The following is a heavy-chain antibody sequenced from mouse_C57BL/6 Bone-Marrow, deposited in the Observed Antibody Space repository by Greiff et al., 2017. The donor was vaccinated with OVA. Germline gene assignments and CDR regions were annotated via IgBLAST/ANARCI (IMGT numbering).Heavy chain of an antibody. Sequence: VQLQQPGAELVMPGASVKLSCKASGYTFTSYWMHWVKQRPGQGLEWIGEIDPSDSYTNYNQKFKGKSTLTVDQSSSTAYMQLSSLTSEDSAVYYCAREYYFDYWGQGTTLTVSS. J-gene: IGHJ2*01. V-gene: IGHV1-69*01. CDR1: GYTFTSYW. CDR2: IDPSDSYT. CDR3: AREYYFDY.